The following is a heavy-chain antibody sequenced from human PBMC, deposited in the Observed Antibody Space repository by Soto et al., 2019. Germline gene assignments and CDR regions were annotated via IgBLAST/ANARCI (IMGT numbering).Heavy chain of an antibody. D-gene: IGHD6-13*01. V-gene: IGHV1-46*04. CDR1: GYTFTSYY. J-gene: IGHJ4*02. CDR3: ARQYSSTYTTFDY. CDR2: INPSGGST. Sequence: GASVKVSCKASGYTFTSYYMHWVRQAPGQGLEWIGIINPSGGSTTYAQKLQGRVTMTRDTSTSTVYMELSSLRSEDTAMYYCARQYSSTYTTFDYWGQGALVTVSS.